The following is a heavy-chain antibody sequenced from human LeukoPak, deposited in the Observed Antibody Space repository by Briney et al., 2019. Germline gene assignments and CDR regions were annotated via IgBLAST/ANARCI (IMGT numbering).Heavy chain of an antibody. CDR3: ARAIYYYYYMDV. J-gene: IGHJ6*03. CDR1: GGSISNYY. V-gene: IGHV4-59*01. D-gene: IGHD2-2*02. CDR2: IYYSGST. Sequence: SETLSLTCTVSGGSISNYYWSWIRQPPGKGLEWIGYIYYSGSTNYNPSLKSRVTISVDTSKNQFSLTLSSVTAADTAVYYCARAIYYYYYMDVWGQGTTVTVSS.